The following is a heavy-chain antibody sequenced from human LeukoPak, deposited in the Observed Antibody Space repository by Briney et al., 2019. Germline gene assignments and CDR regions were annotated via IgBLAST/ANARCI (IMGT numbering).Heavy chain of an antibody. CDR2: FDPEDGET. D-gene: IGHD1-1*01. V-gene: IGHV1-24*01. CDR3: VRGTAPRYAFDI. J-gene: IGHJ3*02. CDR1: GYTLTELS. Sequence: ASVKVSCKVSGYTLTELSMHWVRQAPGKGLERMGGFDPEDGETIYAQKFQGRVTMTRDTSTSTVYMELSSLRSEDTAVYYCVRGTAPRYAFDIWGQGTMVTVSS.